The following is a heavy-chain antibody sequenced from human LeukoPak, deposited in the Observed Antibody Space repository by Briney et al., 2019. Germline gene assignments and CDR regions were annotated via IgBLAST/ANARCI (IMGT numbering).Heavy chain of an antibody. V-gene: IGHV4-59*01. CDR2: IYYSGST. J-gene: IGHJ4*02. CDR1: GGSISSFY. Sequence: SETLSLTCTVSGGSISSFYCSWIRQPPGKGLEWIGYIYYSGSTNYNPSLKSRVTISVDTSKNQFSLKLSSVTAADTAVYYCARAAGPLAAPDVWGQGTPVTVSS. CDR3: ARAAGPLAAPDV. D-gene: IGHD6-13*01.